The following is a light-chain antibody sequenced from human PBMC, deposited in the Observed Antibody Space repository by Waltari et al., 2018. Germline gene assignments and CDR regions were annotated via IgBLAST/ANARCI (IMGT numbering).Light chain of an antibody. CDR3: CSYSGAFHVV. J-gene: IGLJ2*01. V-gene: IGLV2-23*02. CDR2: DVN. Sequence: QSALTQTASVSGSPGQSLTISCTGPYRDVGSFNYVPWYQQYPGRAPRLVIYDVNTRPSGISDRFSGSKSGNTASLTISGLRAEDEADYYCCSYSGAFHVVFGGGTKLTVL. CDR1: YRDVGSFNY.